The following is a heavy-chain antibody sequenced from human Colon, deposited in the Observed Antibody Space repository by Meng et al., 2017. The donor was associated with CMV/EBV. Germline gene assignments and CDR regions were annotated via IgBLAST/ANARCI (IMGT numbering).Heavy chain of an antibody. V-gene: IGHV4-39*07. J-gene: IGHJ4*02. Sequence: SETLSLTCTVSGDSISSSKYYWGWIRQPPGKGLEWIGSIYYLGSSYYSPSLHSRVTISVDRPRNQFSLRLNTVTAADTAVYYCAREPISPIAALDYWGQGTLVTVSS. CDR1: GDSISSSKYY. CDR2: IYYLGSS. D-gene: IGHD6-13*01. CDR3: AREPISPIAALDY.